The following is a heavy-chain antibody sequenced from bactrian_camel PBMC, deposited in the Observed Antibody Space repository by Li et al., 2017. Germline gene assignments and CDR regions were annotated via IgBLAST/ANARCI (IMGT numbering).Heavy chain of an antibody. D-gene: IGHD2*01. CDR3: AADRVVTATMMKTLVT. Sequence: QLVESGGGLVQPGGSLRLSCAASGFMFSSAFMSWVRQAPGKGVEWLSSINPNGAMTYVADSVKGRFTISQDNAKNAKNTYLQMNSLKPEDMAVYYCAADRVVTATMMKTLVTGARGPRSPSP. CDR2: INPNGAMT. J-gene: IGHJ6*01. CDR1: GFMFSSAF. V-gene: IGHV3S28*01.